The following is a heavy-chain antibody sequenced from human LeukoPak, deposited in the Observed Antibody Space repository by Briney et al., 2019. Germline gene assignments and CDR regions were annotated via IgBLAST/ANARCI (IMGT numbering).Heavy chain of an antibody. CDR3: ARGRDWNYLFFDY. J-gene: IGHJ4*02. CDR2: IYTSGIT. CDR1: GGSISSYY. Sequence: SETVSLTCTVSGGSISSYYWSWIRQPAGKGLEWIGRIYTSGITNYNPSLQSRVTMSVDTSKNQFSLKLNSVTAADTAVYYCARGRDWNYLFFDYWGQGTLVTVSS. D-gene: IGHD1-7*01. V-gene: IGHV4-4*07.